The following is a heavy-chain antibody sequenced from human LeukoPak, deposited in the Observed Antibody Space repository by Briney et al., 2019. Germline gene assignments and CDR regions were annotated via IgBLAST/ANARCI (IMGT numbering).Heavy chain of an antibody. D-gene: IGHD2-21*02. Sequence: ASVKVSCKASGYXFTGYYIHWVRQAPGQGLEWMGWINPNSGGTNYAQKFQGRVTMTRDTSISTAYMELSRLTSDDTAVYYCARYYCGGDCYLWFDPWGQGTPVTVSS. CDR1: GYXFTGYY. CDR2: INPNSGGT. CDR3: ARYYCGGDCYLWFDP. V-gene: IGHV1-2*02. J-gene: IGHJ5*02.